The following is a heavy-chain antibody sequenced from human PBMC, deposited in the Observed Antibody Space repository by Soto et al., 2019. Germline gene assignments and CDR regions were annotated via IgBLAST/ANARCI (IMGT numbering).Heavy chain of an antibody. CDR2: ISASGAST. CDR3: AKIIQAAVVTSQIDY. CDR1: GLMFWIYF. D-gene: IGHD3-22*01. J-gene: IGHJ4*02. Sequence: RTSPWAFGLMFWIYFISGGRPAPGKGLEWVSGISASGASTYYADSVKGRSTISRDNSKNTLFLQINSLKPEDSAVYYCAKIIQAAVVTSQIDYWGQGAMVTV. V-gene: IGHV3-23*01.